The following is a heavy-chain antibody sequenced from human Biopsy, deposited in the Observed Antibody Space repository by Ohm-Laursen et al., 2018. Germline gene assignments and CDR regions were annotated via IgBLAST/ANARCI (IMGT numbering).Heavy chain of an antibody. CDR1: GFTFISHA. Sequence: SLRLSCAASGFTFISHAMRWVRQAPGKGLACVSVINGRGGSTYYVDPVKGRFTISRDNSKNTLYLQMNSLRAEDTAMYYCARDLYDFCGGCPFDPWGQGTLVTVSP. J-gene: IGHJ5*02. CDR3: ARDLYDFCGGCPFDP. V-gene: IGHV3-23*01. CDR2: INGRGGST. D-gene: IGHD3-3*01.